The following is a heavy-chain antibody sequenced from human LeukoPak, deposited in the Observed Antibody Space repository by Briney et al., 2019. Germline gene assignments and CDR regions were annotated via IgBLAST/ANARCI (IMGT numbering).Heavy chain of an antibody. V-gene: IGHV4-59*12. CDR3: ARDISYYYDSSGLEWVDY. Sequence: SETLSLTCTVSGGSISSYYWSWIRQPPGKGLEWIGYIYYSGSTNYNPSLKSRVTISVDTSKNQFSLKLSSVTAADTAVYYCARDISYYYDSSGLEWVDYWGQGTLVTVSS. J-gene: IGHJ4*02. D-gene: IGHD3-22*01. CDR2: IYYSGST. CDR1: GGSISSYY.